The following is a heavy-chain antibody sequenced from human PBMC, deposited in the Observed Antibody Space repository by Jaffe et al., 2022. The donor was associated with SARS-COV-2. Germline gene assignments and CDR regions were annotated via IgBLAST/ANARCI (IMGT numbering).Heavy chain of an antibody. CDR1: GFTFRNFG. CDR2: ISYDGSNK. J-gene: IGHJ6*02. V-gene: IGHV3-30*03. CDR3: ARDAVTYLSHYGMDV. Sequence: QVQLVESGGGVVQPGRSLRLSCAASGFTFRNFGMHWVRQAPGKGLEWVAIISYDGSNKYYADSGKGRFTISRDSSNNTLYLQMNSLGVEDTAVYYCARDAVTYLSHYGMDVWGQGTTVTVSS. D-gene: IGHD3-10*01.